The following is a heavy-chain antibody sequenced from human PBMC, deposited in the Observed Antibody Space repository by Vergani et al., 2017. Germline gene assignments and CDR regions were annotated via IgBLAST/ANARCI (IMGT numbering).Heavy chain of an antibody. D-gene: IGHD3-22*01. V-gene: IGHV4-39*01. Sequence: QLQLQESGPGLVKPSETLSLTCTVSGGSISSSSYYWGWIRQPPGKGLEWIGSIYYSGSTYYNPSLKSRVTISVDTSTNQFSLKLSSVTAADTAVYYCARQQRGLFYDSSGYYYVGYFDYWGQGTLVTVSS. CDR2: IYYSGST. J-gene: IGHJ4*02. CDR1: GGSISSSSYY. CDR3: ARQQRGLFYDSSGYYYVGYFDY.